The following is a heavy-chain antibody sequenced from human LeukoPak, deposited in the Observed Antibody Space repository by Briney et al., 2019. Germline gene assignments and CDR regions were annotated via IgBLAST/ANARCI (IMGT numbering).Heavy chain of an antibody. J-gene: IGHJ4*02. D-gene: IGHD5-12*01. CDR1: GFTFSYYW. CDR2: TDSYGSEI. CDR3: ATRSGYDVVGDY. V-gene: IGHV3-7*03. Sequence: PGGSLRLSCTASGFTFSYYWMSWVRQAPGKGLEWVANTDSYGSEIYYVDSVKGRFTISRDNSKNTLYLQMNSLRAEDTAVYYCATRSGYDVVGDYWGQGTLVTVSS.